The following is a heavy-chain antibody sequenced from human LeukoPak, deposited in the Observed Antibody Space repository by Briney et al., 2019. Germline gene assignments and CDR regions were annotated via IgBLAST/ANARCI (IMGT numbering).Heavy chain of an antibody. J-gene: IGHJ4*02. CDR2: IYPGDSDT. Sequence: GESLRISCMGSGYSLTSYWIGWVRQMPGKGLEWMGIIYPGDSDTRYNPSFQGQVTISAEKSISTAYLQWSSLKASDTALYYCASRRKGMSTAGFDFWGQGTLVTVSS. V-gene: IGHV5-51*01. D-gene: IGHD5-24*01. CDR3: ASRRKGMSTAGFDF. CDR1: GYSLTSYW.